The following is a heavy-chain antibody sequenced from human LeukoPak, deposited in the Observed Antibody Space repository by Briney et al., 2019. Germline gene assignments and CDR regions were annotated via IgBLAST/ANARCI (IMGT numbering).Heavy chain of an antibody. CDR2: IYHSGST. CDR3: ARDSSIAARANWFDP. V-gene: IGHV4-30-2*01. Sequence: SETLSLTCTVSACSISSGSYDWSCIRQPPGKGLEWIGDIYHSGSTYYTPSLKGRVTISVDRSKSQYSLKLSSVTAADTAVYYCARDSSIAARANWFDPWGQGTLVTVSS. D-gene: IGHD6-6*01. J-gene: IGHJ5*02. CDR1: ACSISSGSYD.